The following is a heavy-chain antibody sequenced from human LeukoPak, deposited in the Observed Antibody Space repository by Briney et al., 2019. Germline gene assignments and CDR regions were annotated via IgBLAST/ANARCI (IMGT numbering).Heavy chain of an antibody. Sequence: SETLSLTCTVSGGSISSYYWSWIRQPPGEGLEWIGYIYYSGSTNYNPSLKSRVTISVGTSKNQFSLRLTSVTAADTAVYYCARLHRHYYYYYYMDVWGKGTMVTVSS. CDR2: IYYSGST. CDR1: GGSISSYY. J-gene: IGHJ6*03. V-gene: IGHV4-59*01. D-gene: IGHD1-14*01. CDR3: ARLHRHYYYYYYMDV.